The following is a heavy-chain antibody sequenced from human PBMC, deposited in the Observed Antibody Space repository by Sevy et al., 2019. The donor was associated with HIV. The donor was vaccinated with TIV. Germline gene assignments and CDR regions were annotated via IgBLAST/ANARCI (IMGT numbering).Heavy chain of an antibody. CDR2: MTPSGGST. D-gene: IGHD3-3*01. V-gene: IGHV1-46*03. CDR1: GYTFPSYY. CDR3: ARDGITIFASHQLSYYYMDV. Sequence: ASVKVSCKASGYTFPSYYMHWVRQAPGQGLEWMGIMTPSGGSTSYAQKFQGRVTMTRYTSTSTVYMELSSLRSKDTAVYYCARDGITIFASHQLSYYYMDVWGKGTTVTVSS. J-gene: IGHJ6*03.